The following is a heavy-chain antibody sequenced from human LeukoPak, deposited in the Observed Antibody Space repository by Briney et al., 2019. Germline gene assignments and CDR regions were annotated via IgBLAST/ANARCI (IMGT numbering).Heavy chain of an antibody. V-gene: IGHV3-30*02. CDR3: ARGRLSGSGSYLWYFDL. Sequence: GGSLGLSCVASGFTFSRYDMHWVRQAPGKGLEWLSFVRFDGRETFYADSVKGRFTVSRENAKNSLYLQMNSLRAGDTAVYYCARGRLSGSGSYLWYFDLWGRGTLVTVSS. D-gene: IGHD3-10*01. J-gene: IGHJ2*01. CDR2: VRFDGRET. CDR1: GFTFSRYD.